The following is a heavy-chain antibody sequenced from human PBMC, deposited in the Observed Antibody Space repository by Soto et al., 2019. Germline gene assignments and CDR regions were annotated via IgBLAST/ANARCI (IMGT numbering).Heavy chain of an antibody. CDR3: ARGPIDIAAAGTGGWFDP. CDR2: IYHSGST. V-gene: IGHV4-4*02. D-gene: IGHD6-13*01. J-gene: IGHJ5*02. CDR1: GGSISSSNW. Sequence: SETLSLTCAVSGGSISSSNWWSWVRQPPGKGLEWIGEIYHSGSTNYNPSLKSRVTISVDESKNQFSLKLSSVTAADTAVYYCARGPIDIAAAGTGGWFDPWGQGTLVTVSS.